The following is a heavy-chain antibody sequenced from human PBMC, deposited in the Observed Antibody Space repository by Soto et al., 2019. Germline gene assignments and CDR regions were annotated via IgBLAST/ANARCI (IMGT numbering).Heavy chain of an antibody. J-gene: IGHJ6*02. V-gene: IGHV3-33*01. Sequence: GGSLRLSCAATGFTFSSYGMHWVRQAPGKGLEWVAVIWYDGSNKYYADSVKGRFTISRDNSKNTLYLQMNSLRAEDTAVYYCARDRVWFGELSGHDYYYGMDVWGQGTTVTVSS. CDR2: IWYDGSNK. CDR1: GFTFSSYG. D-gene: IGHD3-10*01. CDR3: ARDRVWFGELSGHDYYYGMDV.